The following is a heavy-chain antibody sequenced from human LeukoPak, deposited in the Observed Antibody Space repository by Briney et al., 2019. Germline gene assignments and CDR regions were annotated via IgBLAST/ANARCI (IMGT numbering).Heavy chain of an antibody. D-gene: IGHD4-17*01. CDR2: LSGSGGGT. CDR3: AKNYGDYFYYGMDV. CDR1: GITLNNYG. V-gene: IGHV3-23*01. Sequence: GGSLRLSCAVSGITLNNYGMSWVRQAPGKGLEWVVGLSGSGGGTNYADSVKGRFTISSDNAKNTLYLQMNSLRPEDTAVYYCAKNYGDYFYYGMDVWGKGPRSPSPQ. J-gene: IGHJ6*01.